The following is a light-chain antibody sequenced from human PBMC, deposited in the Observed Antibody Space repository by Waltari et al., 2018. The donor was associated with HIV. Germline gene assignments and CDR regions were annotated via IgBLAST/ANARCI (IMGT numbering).Light chain of an antibody. V-gene: IGKV3-15*01. CDR1: QGVSSN. CDR3: QQYNNWPPWT. CDR2: AAS. Sequence: EIVLTQSPATLSVSPGERATLSCRPSQGVSSNLAWYQQKAGQAPRLLIYAASTRATGIPARFSGSGSGTEFTLTISSLQSKDFAGYYCQQYNNWPPWTSSQGTKVELK. J-gene: IGKJ1*01.